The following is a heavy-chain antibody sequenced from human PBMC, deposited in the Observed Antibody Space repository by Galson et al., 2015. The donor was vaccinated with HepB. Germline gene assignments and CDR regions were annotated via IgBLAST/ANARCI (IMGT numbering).Heavy chain of an antibody. J-gene: IGHJ3*02. CDR2: IKQDESEK. D-gene: IGHD3-22*01. V-gene: IGHV3-7*01. Sequence: SLRLSCAASGFTFNAYWMNWVRQAPGKGLEWVANIKQDESEKYYVDSVKGRFTISRDSAKNSLSLQMNSLRAEDTAVYYCARVDPQWLWDAFDIWGHGTMVTVS. CDR3: ARVDPQWLWDAFDI. CDR1: GFTFNAYW.